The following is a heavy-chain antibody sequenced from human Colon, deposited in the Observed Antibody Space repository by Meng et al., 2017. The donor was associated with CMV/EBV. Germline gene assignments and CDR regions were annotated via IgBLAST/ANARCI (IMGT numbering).Heavy chain of an antibody. CDR3: ARALSGDGMDV. D-gene: IGHD3-10*01. V-gene: IGHV3-11*01. CDR2: ISENGRTT. CDR1: GFIFSDYY. J-gene: IGHJ6*02. Sequence: GGSLRLSCAASGFIFSDYYMSWIRQAPGMGLEWVSYISENGRTTYYADSVKGRFTVSRDNAQKSLYLQMNSLRAEDTALYYCARALSGDGMDVWGQGTTVTVSS.